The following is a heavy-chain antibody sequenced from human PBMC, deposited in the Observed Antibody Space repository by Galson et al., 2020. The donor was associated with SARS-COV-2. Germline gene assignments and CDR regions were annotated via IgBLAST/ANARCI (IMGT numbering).Heavy chain of an antibody. CDR1: GGSIRSSSYY. J-gene: IGHJ4*02. V-gene: IGHV4-61*02. D-gene: IGHD1-26*01. CDR3: ARESRWELYFDY. CDR2: IYNSERT. Sequence: SETLSLTCTVSGGSIRSSSYYWSWNRQPAGKGLAWIGRIYNSERTNYNPSLKSRVTISADTSKNQFSLRLTSVTAADTAVYYCARESRWELYFDYWGQGSLVTVSS.